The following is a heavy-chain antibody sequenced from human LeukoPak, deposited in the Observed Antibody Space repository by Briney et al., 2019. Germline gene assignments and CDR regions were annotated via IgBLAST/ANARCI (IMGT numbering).Heavy chain of an antibody. CDR2: ISDSGTNP. CDR3: AKGARGGTYYFDY. D-gene: IGHD1-26*01. CDR1: GFSFSLYS. J-gene: IGHJ4*02. Sequence: PGGSLRLSCAASGFSFSLYSMMWVRQAPGKGLEWLSVISDSGTNPNYADSVKGRFTISRDNSKNTLYLQMNSLRAEDTAVYYCAKGARGGTYYFDYWGQGTLVTVSS. V-gene: IGHV3-23*01.